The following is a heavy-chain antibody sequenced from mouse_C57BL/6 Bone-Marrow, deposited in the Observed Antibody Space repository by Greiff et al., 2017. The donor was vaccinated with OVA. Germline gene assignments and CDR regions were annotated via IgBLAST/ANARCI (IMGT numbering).Heavy chain of an antibody. V-gene: IGHV1-54*01. CDR1: GYAFTNYL. J-gene: IGHJ2*01. D-gene: IGHD1-1*01. CDR2: INPGSGGT. CDR3: DCTYYYGSSYDDY. Sequence: VQLQQSGAELVRPGTSVKVSCKASGYAFTNYLIEWVKQRPGKGLEWIGVINPGSGGTNYNEKFKGKATLTADKSSSTAYMQLSSLTTEDRTVYFWDCTYYYGSSYDDYCGRGPTLTVSS.